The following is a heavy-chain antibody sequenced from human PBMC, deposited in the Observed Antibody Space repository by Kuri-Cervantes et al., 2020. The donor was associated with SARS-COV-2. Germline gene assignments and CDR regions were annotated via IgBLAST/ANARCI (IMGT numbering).Heavy chain of an antibody. CDR3: ARKMDTAMVIDY. V-gene: IGHV4-34*01. CDR2: INHSGST. CDR1: GGSFSDNH. J-gene: IGHJ4*02. D-gene: IGHD5-18*01. Sequence: GSLRLSCTVFGGSFSDNHWSWIRQPPGKGLEWIGEINHSGSTNYNPSLKSRVTISVDTSKNQFSLKLSSVTAADTAVYYCARKMDTAMVIDYWGQGTLVTVSS.